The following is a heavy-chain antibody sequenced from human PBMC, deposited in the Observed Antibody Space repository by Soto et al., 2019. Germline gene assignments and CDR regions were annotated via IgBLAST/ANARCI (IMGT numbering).Heavy chain of an antibody. V-gene: IGHV6-1*01. CDR3: ARLIGNSWFPE. CDR2: TYYRSKWYY. D-gene: IGHD6-13*01. J-gene: IGHJ4*02. CDR1: GDRVSTNRAT. Sequence: QVQLQQSGPGLVKPSQTLSLTCAISGDRVSTNRATWDWIRQSPSSGLEWLGRTYYRSKWYYDYAVSVQSRISISPDTSHNQFSLHLNSVTPEDTAVYYCARLIGNSWFPEWGQGTLVTVSS.